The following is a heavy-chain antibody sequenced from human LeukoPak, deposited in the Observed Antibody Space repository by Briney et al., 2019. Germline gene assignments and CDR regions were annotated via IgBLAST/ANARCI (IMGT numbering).Heavy chain of an antibody. Sequence: SETLSLTCTVSGGSISSYYWSWIRQPPGKGQEWIGYIYYSGSTNYNPSLKSRVTISVDTSKNQFSLKLSSVTAADTAVYYCARGEYSYANYWYFDLWGRGTLVTVSS. CDR2: IYYSGST. D-gene: IGHD5-18*01. CDR1: GGSISSYY. CDR3: ARGEYSYANYWYFDL. V-gene: IGHV4-59*01. J-gene: IGHJ2*01.